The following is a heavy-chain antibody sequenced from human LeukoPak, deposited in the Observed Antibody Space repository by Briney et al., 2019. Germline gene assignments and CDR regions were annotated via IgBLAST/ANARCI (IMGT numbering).Heavy chain of an antibody. J-gene: IGHJ4*02. Sequence: GGSLRLSCAASGFTFSDYYMSWIRQAPGKGLEWISFISSSSSYTNYADSVKGRFTISRDNTKNSLYLQMNNLRAEDTAVYYCARGGADYVIGYWGQGTLVSVSS. CDR3: ARGGADYVIGY. D-gene: IGHD4-17*01. CDR2: ISSSSSYT. V-gene: IGHV3-11*06. CDR1: GFTFSDYY.